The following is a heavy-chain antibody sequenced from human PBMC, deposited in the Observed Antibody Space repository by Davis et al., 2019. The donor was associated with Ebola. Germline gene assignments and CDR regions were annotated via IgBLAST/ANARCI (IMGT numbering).Heavy chain of an antibody. Sequence: SETLSLTCAVSGGSISSGGYSWSWIRQPPGKGLEWIGYIYHSGSTYYNPSLKSRVTISVDRSKNQFSLKLSSVTAADTALYFCARGLRYSESRLPADWGQGTLVTVSP. D-gene: IGHD1-26*01. CDR1: GGSISSGGYS. J-gene: IGHJ4*02. V-gene: IGHV4-30-2*01. CDR3: ARGLRYSESRLPAD. CDR2: IYHSGST.